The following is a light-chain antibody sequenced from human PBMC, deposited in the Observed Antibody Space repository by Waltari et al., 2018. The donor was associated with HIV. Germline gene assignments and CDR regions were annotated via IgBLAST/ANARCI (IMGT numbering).Light chain of an antibody. CDR3: QQSHNWYT. CDR1: QSVSSN. V-gene: IGKV3-15*01. CDR2: GAF. Sequence: EIVMTQSPATLSVSPGERVTLSCRASQSVSSNLAWYQQKPGQVPRLLIYGAFARATGIPARFSGSGSGTEFTLTITSLQSEDFAVYYCQQSHNWYTFGQGTKLEIK. J-gene: IGKJ2*01.